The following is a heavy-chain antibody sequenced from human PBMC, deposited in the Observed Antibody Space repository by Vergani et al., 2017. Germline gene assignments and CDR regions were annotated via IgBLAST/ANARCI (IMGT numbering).Heavy chain of an antibody. D-gene: IGHD2-15*01. CDR2: IYPGDSDT. Sequence: EVQLVQSGAEVKKPGESLKISCKASGYSFTSYWIGWVRQMPGKGLEWMGIIYPGDSDTRYSPSFQGQVTIAADKSISAAFLHWSSQKASDTAMYYCARQKDGRSWFDPWGQGTLVTVSS. CDR3: ARQKDGRSWFDP. J-gene: IGHJ5*02. CDR1: GYSFTSYW. V-gene: IGHV5-51*01.